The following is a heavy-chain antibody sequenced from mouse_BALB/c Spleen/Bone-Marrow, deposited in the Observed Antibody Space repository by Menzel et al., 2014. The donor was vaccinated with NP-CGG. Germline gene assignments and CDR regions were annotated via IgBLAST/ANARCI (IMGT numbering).Heavy chain of an antibody. J-gene: IGHJ2*01. V-gene: IGHV1-14*01. CDR3: ARPRQLGLPYYFDY. CDR1: GYTFTSYV. D-gene: IGHD3-2*01. CDR2: INPYNDGT. Sequence: VQLQQPGPELVKPGASVKMSCKASGYTFTSYVMHWVKQKPGQGLEWIGYINPYNDGTKYNEKFKGKATLTSDKSSSTAYMELSSLTSEDSAVYCCARPRQLGLPYYFDYWGQGTTLTVSS.